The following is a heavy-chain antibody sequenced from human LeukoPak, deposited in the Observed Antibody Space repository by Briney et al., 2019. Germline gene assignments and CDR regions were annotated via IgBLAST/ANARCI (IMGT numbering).Heavy chain of an antibody. CDR2: IRSKVYGGTP. V-gene: IGHV3-49*04. CDR1: GFTFSSYA. Sequence: GGSLRLSCAASGFTFSSYAMNWVRQAPGKGLEWVGFIRSKVYGGTPEYAASVKGRFTISRDDSKGIAYLQMNSLKTEDTAVYYCTRDQTPYYWGQGTLVTVSS. CDR3: TRDQTPYY. J-gene: IGHJ4*02.